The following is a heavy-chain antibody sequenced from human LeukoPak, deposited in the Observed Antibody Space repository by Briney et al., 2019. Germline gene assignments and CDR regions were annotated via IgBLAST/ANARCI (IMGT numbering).Heavy chain of an antibody. J-gene: IGHJ6*04. CDR1: GGSFSGYY. D-gene: IGHD3-10*01. CDR3: ARGSGSGSYYSDYYYGMDV. Sequence: SEALSLTCAVYGGSFSGYYWSWIRQPPGKGLEWIGEINHSGSTNYNPSLKSRVTISVDKSKNQFSLKLSSVTAADTAVYYCARGSGSGSYYSDYYYGMDVWGKGTTVTVSS. CDR2: INHSGST. V-gene: IGHV4-34*01.